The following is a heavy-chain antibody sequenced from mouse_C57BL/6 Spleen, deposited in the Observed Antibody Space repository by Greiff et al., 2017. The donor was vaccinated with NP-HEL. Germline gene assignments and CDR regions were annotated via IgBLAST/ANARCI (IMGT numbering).Heavy chain of an antibody. Sequence: EVKVVESGAGLVKPGGSLKLSCAASGFTFSSYAMSWVRQTPEKRLEWVAYISSGGDYIYYADTVKGRFTISRDNARNTLYLQMSSLKSEDTAMYYCTRAYGSSFDYFDYWGKGTTLTVSS. D-gene: IGHD1-1*01. J-gene: IGHJ2*01. CDR2: ISSGGDYI. CDR1: GFTFSSYA. V-gene: IGHV5-9-1*02. CDR3: TRAYGSSFDYFDY.